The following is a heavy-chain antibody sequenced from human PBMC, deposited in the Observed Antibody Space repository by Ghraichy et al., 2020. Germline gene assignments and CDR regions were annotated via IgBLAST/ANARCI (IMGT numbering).Heavy chain of an antibody. CDR1: GFSVSSKY. CDR3: ARDVYSAPRYGDGMDV. Sequence: GGSLRLSCAASGFSVSSKYMSWVRQAPGKGLEWVSGIHGGGGTNYADSVKGRFAISRDNSKNTLYLQMNSLRAEDTAVFYCARDVYSAPRYGDGMDVWGQGTTVTVSS. D-gene: IGHD5-12*01. CDR2: IHGGGGT. V-gene: IGHV3-53*01. J-gene: IGHJ6*02.